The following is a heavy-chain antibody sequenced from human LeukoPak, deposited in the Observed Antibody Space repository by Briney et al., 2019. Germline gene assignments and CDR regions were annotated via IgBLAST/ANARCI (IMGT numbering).Heavy chain of an antibody. CDR2: IYPGDSDT. J-gene: IGHJ6*03. Sequence: PGESLKISCKGSGYSFTSYWIGWVRQMPGKGLEWMGIIYPGDSDTRYSPSFQGQVTISADKSISTAYLQWSSLKASDTAMYYCARLPAAEKPGPRYYYYYMDVWGKGTTVTVSS. D-gene: IGHD6-13*01. CDR1: GYSFTSYW. V-gene: IGHV5-51*01. CDR3: ARLPAAEKPGPRYYYYYMDV.